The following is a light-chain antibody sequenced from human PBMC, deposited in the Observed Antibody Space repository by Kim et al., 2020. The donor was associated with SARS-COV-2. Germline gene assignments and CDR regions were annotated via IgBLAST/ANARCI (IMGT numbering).Light chain of an antibody. J-gene: IGKJ4*01. CDR3: QQYGSSPET. Sequence: SPGEGATLSCRASQSVTSDCLAWYQQKPGQAPRLLIYGTSSRATGIPDRFSGSGSGTDFSLSINRLEPEDFAVYYCQQYGSSPETFGGGTKVDIK. V-gene: IGKV3-20*01. CDR1: QSVTSDC. CDR2: GTS.